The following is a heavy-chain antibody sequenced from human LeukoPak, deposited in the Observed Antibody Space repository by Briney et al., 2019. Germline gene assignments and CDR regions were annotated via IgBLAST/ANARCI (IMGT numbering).Heavy chain of an antibody. CDR2: IIPIFGTA. CDR1: GGTFSSYA. Sequence: SVKVSCKASGGTFSSYAISWVRQAPGQGLEWMGGIIPIFGTANYAQKFQGRVTITADESTSTAYMELSSLRSEDTAVYYCATGYSSGWHENYYYYYGMDVWGQGTTVTVSS. D-gene: IGHD6-19*01. J-gene: IGHJ6*02. V-gene: IGHV1-69*13. CDR3: ATGYSSGWHENYYYYYGMDV.